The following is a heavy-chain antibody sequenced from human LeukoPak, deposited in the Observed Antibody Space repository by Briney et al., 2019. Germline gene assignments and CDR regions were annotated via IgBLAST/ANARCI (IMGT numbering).Heavy chain of an antibody. V-gene: IGHV3-48*01. CDR3: ARGAKYCSGSNCYDYDKLFDS. D-gene: IGHD2-15*01. Sequence: GGSLRLSCAASGFTFSSYNMNWVRQAPGKGLEWVSYISSSSSTIYYADSVKGRFTISRDNAKNSLYLQMNRLRAEDTAVYYCARGAKYCSGSNCYDYDKLFDSWGQGTLVTVSS. CDR1: GFTFSSYN. CDR2: ISSSSSTI. J-gene: IGHJ4*02.